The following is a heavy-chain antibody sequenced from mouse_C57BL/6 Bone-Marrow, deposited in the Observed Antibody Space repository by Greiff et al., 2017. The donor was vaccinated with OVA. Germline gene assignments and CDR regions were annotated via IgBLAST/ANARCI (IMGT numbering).Heavy chain of an antibody. CDR3: AGGGSAGFGD. Sequence: QVQLQQPGAELVRPVSSVKLSCKASGYTFPSYWLHWVKQRSIQGLEWIGNIDPSDSETHYNPKFKDKATLTVDKSSSTAYMQLSSLPSEDSAVDYCAGGGSAGFGDWGHGTLVTVSA. CDR1: GYTFPSYW. CDR2: IDPSDSET. J-gene: IGHJ3*01. V-gene: IGHV1-52*01. D-gene: IGHD6-1*01.